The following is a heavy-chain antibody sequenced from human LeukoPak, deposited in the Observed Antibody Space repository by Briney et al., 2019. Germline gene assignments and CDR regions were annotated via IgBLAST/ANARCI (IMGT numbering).Heavy chain of an antibody. V-gene: IGHV4-4*02. D-gene: IGHD2-2*01. CDR2: VSVSGLS. J-gene: IGHJ2*01. Sequence: SGTLSLTCGVSGGSITTTNFWSLVRQTPGQGLEWIGEVSVSGLSDYNPSLRGRVTMSLDASKKQFSLHLTSVTAADTAVYYCARVYQWYCDLWGRGTLVTVSS. CDR1: GGSITTTNF. CDR3: ARVYQWYCDL.